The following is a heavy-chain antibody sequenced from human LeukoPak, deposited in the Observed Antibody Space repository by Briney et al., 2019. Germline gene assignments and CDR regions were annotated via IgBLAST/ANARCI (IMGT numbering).Heavy chain of an antibody. CDR2: ISYDGSNE. V-gene: IGHV3-30*04. Sequence: PGTSLRLSCAASGFTFSSFPMHWVRQAPGKGLEWVALISYDGSNEYYADSVKGRFTISRDNSKNTLYLQMNSLRAEDTAVYYCARDETKRGYSYGTSPSDYWGQGTLVTVSS. CDR1: GFTFSSFP. J-gene: IGHJ4*02. CDR3: ARDETKRGYSYGTSPSDY. D-gene: IGHD5-18*01.